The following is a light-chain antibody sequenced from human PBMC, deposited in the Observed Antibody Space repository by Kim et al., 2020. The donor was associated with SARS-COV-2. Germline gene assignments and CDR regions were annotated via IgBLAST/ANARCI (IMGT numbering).Light chain of an antibody. CDR2: QDN. CDR1: KLGDKY. Sequence: SYELTQPPSVSVSPGQTASITCSGDKLGDKYACWYQQKPGQSPVLVMYQDNKRASGVPERFSGSSSGNTATLTISGTQATDEADYYCQAWDSSTVVFGGGTKLTVL. J-gene: IGLJ3*02. CDR3: QAWDSSTVV. V-gene: IGLV3-1*01.